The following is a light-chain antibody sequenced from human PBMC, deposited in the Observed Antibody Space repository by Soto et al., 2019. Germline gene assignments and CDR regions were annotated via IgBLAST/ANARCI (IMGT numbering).Light chain of an antibody. CDR3: QQYNDWPRT. Sequence: DIQMTQSPSTLSGSVGDRVTITCRASQTISSWLAWYQQKPGKAPKLLIYKASTLKSGVPSRFSGSGSGTEFTLTISSLQSEDLAVYYCQQYNDWPRTFGQGTKVDIK. CDR2: KAS. J-gene: IGKJ1*01. CDR1: QTISSW. V-gene: IGKV1-5*03.